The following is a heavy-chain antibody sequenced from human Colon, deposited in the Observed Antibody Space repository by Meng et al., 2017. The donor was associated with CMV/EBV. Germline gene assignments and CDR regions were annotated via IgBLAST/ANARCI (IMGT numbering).Heavy chain of an antibody. J-gene: IGHJ4*02. CDR3: AKREASASLDY. V-gene: IGHV3-48*01. Sequence: GGSLRLSCAASGFTFSSYSMNWVRQAPGKGLEWVSYISSSSSTIYYADSVKGRFTISRDNAMSTLYLQMDGLRPDDTAVYYCAKREASASLDYWGQGTLVTVSS. D-gene: IGHD5-24*01. CDR1: GFTFSSYS. CDR2: ISSSSSTI.